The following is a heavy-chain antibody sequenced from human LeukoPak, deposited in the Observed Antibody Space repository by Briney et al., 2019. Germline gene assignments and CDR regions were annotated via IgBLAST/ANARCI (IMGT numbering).Heavy chain of an antibody. D-gene: IGHD2-8*01. CDR3: ARGGKYCTNGVCSRAHFDY. J-gene: IGHJ4*02. CDR2: IIPIFGTA. CDR1: GGTFSSYA. V-gene: IGHV1-69*05. Sequence: ASVKVSCKASGGTFSSYAIGWVRQAPGQGLEWMGGIIPIFGTANYAQKFQGRVTITTDESTSTAYMELSSLRSEDTAVYYCARGGKYCTNGVCSRAHFDYWGQGTLVTVSS.